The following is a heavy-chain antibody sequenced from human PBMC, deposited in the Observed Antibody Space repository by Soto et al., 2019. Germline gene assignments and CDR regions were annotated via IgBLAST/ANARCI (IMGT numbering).Heavy chain of an antibody. J-gene: IGHJ5*02. CDR3: ARGAKANCGGDCYPASNWFDP. V-gene: IGHV3-33*01. Sequence: GGSLRLSCAASGFTFSSYGMHWVRQAPGKGPEWVAVIWFDGSNFYYVDSVKGRFTISRDNSKNTLYLQLNSLRDEDTAVYYCARGAKANCGGDCYPASNWFDPWGQGTLVTVSS. CDR2: IWFDGSNF. CDR1: GFTFSSYG. D-gene: IGHD2-21*02.